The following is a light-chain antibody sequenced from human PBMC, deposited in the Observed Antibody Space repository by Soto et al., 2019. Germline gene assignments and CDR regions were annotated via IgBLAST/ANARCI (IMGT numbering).Light chain of an antibody. CDR1: SSDVGGYNY. V-gene: IGLV2-8*01. Sequence: QSALTQPPSASGSPGQSVTISCTGTSSDVGGYNYVSWYQQNPGKVRKLMIYEVNKRPSGVPDRFSGSKSGNTASLTVSGLQAEDEADYYCTSYAGGNNVFGTGTKLTVL. CDR2: EVN. CDR3: TSYAGGNNV. J-gene: IGLJ1*01.